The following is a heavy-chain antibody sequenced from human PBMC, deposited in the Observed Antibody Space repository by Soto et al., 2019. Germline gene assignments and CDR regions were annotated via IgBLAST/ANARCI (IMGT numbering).Heavy chain of an antibody. V-gene: IGHV4-31*03. D-gene: IGHD6-13*01. CDR2: IYYSGST. Sequence: SETLSLTCTVSGGSISSGGYYWSWIRQHPGKGLEWIGYIYYSGSTYYNPSLKSRVTISVDTSKNQFSLKLSSVTAADTAVYYCARTGYSSSWELRPYGWFDYWGQGTLVTVSS. J-gene: IGHJ4*02. CDR1: GGSISSGGYY. CDR3: ARTGYSSSWELRPYGWFDY.